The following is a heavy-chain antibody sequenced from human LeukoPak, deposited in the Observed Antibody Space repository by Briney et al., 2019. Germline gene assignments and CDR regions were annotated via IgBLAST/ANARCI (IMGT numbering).Heavy chain of an antibody. CDR3: ARGGDSGAYRRFDY. CDR1: GGSISSGDYS. V-gene: IGHV4-30-4*01. CDR2: IYYSGST. J-gene: IGHJ4*02. Sequence: PSETLSLTCTVSGGSISSGDYSWSWIRQPPGKGLEWIGYIYYSGSTYYNPSLKSRVTISVDTSKNQFSLKLSSVTAADTAVYYCARGGDSGAYRRFDYWGQETLVTVSS. D-gene: IGHD1-26*01.